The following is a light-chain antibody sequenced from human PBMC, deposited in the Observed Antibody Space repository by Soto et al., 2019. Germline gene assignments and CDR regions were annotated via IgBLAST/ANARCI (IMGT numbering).Light chain of an antibody. CDR3: TSYAGNNNLV. Sequence: QSALTQPPSASGSPGQSVTISCTGTDSNYVSWYQQHPGKAPKLLIYEVAKRPSGVPDRFSGSKSGNTAPLTVSGRQAEDEADYHCTSYAGNNNLVFGGGTKVPVL. CDR2: EVA. V-gene: IGLV2-8*01. J-gene: IGLJ2*01. CDR1: DSNY.